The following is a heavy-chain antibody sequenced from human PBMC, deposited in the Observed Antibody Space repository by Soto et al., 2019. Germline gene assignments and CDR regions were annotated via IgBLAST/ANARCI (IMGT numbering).Heavy chain of an antibody. CDR3: ARSGKGFQWPTTYFDY. CDR2: IYPGDSDT. J-gene: IGHJ4*02. CDR1: GYSFTSYW. Sequence: GESLKISCKGSGYSFTSYWIGWVRQMPGKGLEWMGIIYPGDSDTRYSPSFQGQVTISADKSISTAYLQWSSLKASDTAMYYCARSGKGFQWPTTYFDYWGQGTLVTVSS. D-gene: IGHD6-19*01. V-gene: IGHV5-51*01.